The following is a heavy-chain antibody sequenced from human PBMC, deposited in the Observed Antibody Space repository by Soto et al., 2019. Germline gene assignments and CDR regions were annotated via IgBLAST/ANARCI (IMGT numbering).Heavy chain of an antibody. Sequence: HPGWSLRLSCAASGFMFSAYAMLWVRQAPGKGLEWVAAISYDGTNKYYADSIKGSFTISRDNSANTLFLQVNSLRREDTAMYYCARDPSPYTSGWYGIDFWGHGTLVTVAS. CDR2: ISYDGTNK. D-gene: IGHD6-19*01. CDR3: ARDPSPYTSGWYGIDF. CDR1: GFMFSAYA. V-gene: IGHV3-30*04. J-gene: IGHJ4*01.